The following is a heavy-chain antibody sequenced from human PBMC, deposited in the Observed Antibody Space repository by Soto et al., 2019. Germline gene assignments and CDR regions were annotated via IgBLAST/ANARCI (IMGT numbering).Heavy chain of an antibody. J-gene: IGHJ5*02. Sequence: SETLSLTCAVYGGSFSGYYWSWIRQPPGKGLEWIGEINHSGSTNYNPSLKSRVTISVDTSKNQFSLKLSSVTAADTAVYYCARGPRYYYGSGSPRYNWFDPWGQGTVVTVSS. D-gene: IGHD3-10*01. CDR2: INHSGST. CDR1: GGSFSGYY. V-gene: IGHV4-34*01. CDR3: ARGPRYYYGSGSPRYNWFDP.